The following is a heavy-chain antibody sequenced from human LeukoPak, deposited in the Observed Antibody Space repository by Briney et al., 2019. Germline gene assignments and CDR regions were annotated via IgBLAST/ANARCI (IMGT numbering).Heavy chain of an antibody. CDR3: TSYYDSSGYSYDAFDI. J-gene: IGHJ3*02. Sequence: PGGSLRLSCAASGFTFSGSAMHWVRQASGKGLEWVGRIRSKANSYATAYAASVKGRFTISRDDSKNTAYLQMSSLKTEDTAVYYCTSYYDSSGYSYDAFDIWGQGTMVTVSS. CDR1: GFTFSGSA. D-gene: IGHD3-22*01. V-gene: IGHV3-73*01. CDR2: IRSKANSYAT.